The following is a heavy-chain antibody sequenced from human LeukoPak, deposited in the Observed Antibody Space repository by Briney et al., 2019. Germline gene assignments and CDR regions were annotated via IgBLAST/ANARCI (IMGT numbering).Heavy chain of an antibody. J-gene: IGHJ4*02. V-gene: IGHV3-74*01. CDR1: GFTFSAFW. CDR2: INSDGSST. CDR3: ARGLVHDTSGYYSDY. D-gene: IGHD3-22*01. Sequence: GGSLRLSCAASGFTFSAFWMHWVRQAPGKGMVWVSRINSDGSSTTYADSVKGRFTVSRDNAKNTLYLQMDSLRAEDSAVYYCARGLVHDTSGYYSDYWGQGILVTVSS.